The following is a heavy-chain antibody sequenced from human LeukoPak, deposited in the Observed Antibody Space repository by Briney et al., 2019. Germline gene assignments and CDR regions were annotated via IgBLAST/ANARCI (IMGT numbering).Heavy chain of an antibody. J-gene: IGHJ4*02. Sequence: ASVKVSCKASGYTFTSYAMHWVRQAPGQRLEWMGWINAGNGNTKYSQKLQGRVTITRDTSASTAYMELSSLRSEDTAVYYCARDRSSRLKELPQGYFDYWGQGTLVTVSS. V-gene: IGHV1-3*01. CDR3: ARDRSSRLKELPQGYFDY. D-gene: IGHD1-26*01. CDR1: GYTFTSYA. CDR2: INAGNGNT.